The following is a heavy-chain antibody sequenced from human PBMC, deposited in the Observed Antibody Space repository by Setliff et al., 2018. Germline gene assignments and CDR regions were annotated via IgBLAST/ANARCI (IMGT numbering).Heavy chain of an antibody. D-gene: IGHD2-15*01. Sequence: SETLSLTCSVSGGSISGYYWSWLRQLPGKGLEWIGYIYNNGRTNYHPALKRRVTMSVDTSKNQLSLTLSSVTAADTAVYYCARARYCSGGRCYWTWLDSWAQGTLVTVSS. J-gene: IGHJ5*01. CDR3: ARARYCSGGRCYWTWLDS. CDR1: GGSISGYY. V-gene: IGHV4-59*08. CDR2: IYNNGRT.